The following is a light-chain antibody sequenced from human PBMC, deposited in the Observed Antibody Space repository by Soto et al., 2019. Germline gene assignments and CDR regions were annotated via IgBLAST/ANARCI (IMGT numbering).Light chain of an antibody. J-gene: IGKJ2*01. V-gene: IGKV3-20*01. CDR3: RQYGSSPSYT. Sequence: EIVLTQSPGTLSLSPGERATLSCRASQSLSSYLAWYQQKPGRAPRLLIYGASSRATGIPDRFSGSGSGTDFTLTISRLEPEDFAVYYCRQYGSSPSYTFGQGTKLEIK. CDR1: QSLSSY. CDR2: GAS.